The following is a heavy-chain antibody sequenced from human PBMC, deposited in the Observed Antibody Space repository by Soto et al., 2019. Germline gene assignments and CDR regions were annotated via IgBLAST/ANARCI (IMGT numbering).Heavy chain of an antibody. J-gene: IGHJ5*02. Sequence: QVPLGHSCAEVKKPVSSVTVSCRASGGNFGSDAIYCVRQTTRQGLEWMGRIIPMYGPAKYAKRYQGRVTIPEDESTTTSSMERTSLKSQDTAVDYCARVTSMVRRVIENWYAPWGHGTLVTVYS. CDR2: IIPMYGPA. CDR1: GGNFGSDA. V-gene: IGHV1-69*18. CDR3: ARVTSMVRRVIENWYAP. D-gene: IGHD3-10*01.